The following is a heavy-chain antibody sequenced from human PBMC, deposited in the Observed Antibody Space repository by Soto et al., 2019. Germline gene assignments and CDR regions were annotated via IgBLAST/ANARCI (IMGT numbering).Heavy chain of an antibody. CDR2: ISWNSGSI. V-gene: IGHV3-9*01. CDR1: GFTFDDYA. CDR3: AKAQFQNYGDYYLDY. Sequence: EVQLVESGGGLVQPGRSLRLSCAASGFTFDDYAMHWVRQAPGKGLEWVSGISWNSGSIGYADSVKGRFTISRDNAKNSMYLQMNSLRAEDTALYYCAKAQFQNYGDYYLDYWGQGNLVTVSS. D-gene: IGHD4-17*01. J-gene: IGHJ4*02.